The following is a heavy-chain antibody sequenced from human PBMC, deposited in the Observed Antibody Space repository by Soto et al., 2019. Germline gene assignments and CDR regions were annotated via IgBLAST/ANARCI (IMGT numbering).Heavy chain of an antibody. CDR3: ARDGGGSYYGWFDP. CDR1: GFTVSSNY. J-gene: IGHJ5*02. V-gene: IGHV3-66*01. Sequence: EVRLVESGGGLAQPGGSLRLSCAVSGFTVSSNYMSWVRQAPGKGLEWVSIIYSSGSIYYADSVKGRFAISRDNAKNTLYLQMNSLRVDDTAVYYCARDGGGSYYGWFDPWGQGTLVTVSS. CDR2: IYSSGSI. D-gene: IGHD1-26*01.